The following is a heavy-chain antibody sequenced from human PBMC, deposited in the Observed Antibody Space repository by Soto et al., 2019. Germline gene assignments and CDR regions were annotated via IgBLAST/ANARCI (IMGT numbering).Heavy chain of an antibody. V-gene: IGHV4-59*01. CDR3: ARVFGFDGMDV. J-gene: IGHJ6*02. D-gene: IGHD3-3*01. CDR1: GASLSGFY. Sequence: SETLSLTCTVSGASLSGFYWSWVRQSPEKGLEWIGYIYYSGYTSYNPSLKSRVTISVDTSKNQFSLNRNSLTAADTAVYYCARVFGFDGMDVSGQGTTVTVS. CDR2: IYYSGYT.